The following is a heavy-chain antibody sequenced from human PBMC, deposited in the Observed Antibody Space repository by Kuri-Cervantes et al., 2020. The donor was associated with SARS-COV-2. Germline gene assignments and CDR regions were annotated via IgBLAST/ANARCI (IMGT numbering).Heavy chain of an antibody. Sequence: GSLRLSCTVSGGSISSYYWSWIRQPPGKGLEWIGYIYTSGSTNYNPSLKSRVTMSVDTSKNQFSLKLSSVTAADTAVYYCARDPLGITFGGVIVDAFDIWAKGQWSPSPQ. CDR1: GGSISSYY. D-gene: IGHD3-16*02. V-gene: IGHV4-4*08. CDR2: IYTSGST. J-gene: IGHJ3*02. CDR3: ARDPLGITFGGVIVDAFDI.